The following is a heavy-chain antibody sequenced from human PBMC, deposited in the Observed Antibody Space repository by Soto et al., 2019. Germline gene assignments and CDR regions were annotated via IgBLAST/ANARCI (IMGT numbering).Heavy chain of an antibody. D-gene: IGHD3-16*01. J-gene: IGHJ6*02. CDR1: GYIFVNYG. V-gene: IGHV1-18*01. CDR2: ITPYSGNT. CDR3: AMVDNYVTPTPQDV. Sequence: QVQLVQSGDEVRKPGSSVKVSCKASGYIFVNYGIAWVRQAPGQGLEWMGWITPYSGNTHYASKVQGRLTMTTDTSTRTADMELGSLPSDATAVYYCAMVDNYVTPTPQDVWGQGTTVTVSS.